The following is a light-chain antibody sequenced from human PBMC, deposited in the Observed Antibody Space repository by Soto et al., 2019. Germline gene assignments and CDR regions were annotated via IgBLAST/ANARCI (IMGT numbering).Light chain of an antibody. V-gene: IGKV1-39*01. Sequence: DIQMTQSPSSLSASVGDRVTITCLSSQIISSYLHWYQQKPGKAPKLLIYAASTLQSGVTSRFSGSGSGTDFTLTISSLQPEDFATYYCQQSYSIPFTFGPGTKVDIK. CDR1: QIISSY. CDR2: AAS. J-gene: IGKJ3*01. CDR3: QQSYSIPFT.